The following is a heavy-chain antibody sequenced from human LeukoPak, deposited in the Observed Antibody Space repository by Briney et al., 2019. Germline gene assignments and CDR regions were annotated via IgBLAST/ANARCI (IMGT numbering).Heavy chain of an antibody. CDR1: GGSISSYY. J-gene: IGHJ4*02. Sequence: SETLSLTCTVSGGSISSYYWDWVRQPAGKGLEWIGRIYSSGDTNYNPSLKSRVTMSVDTSKNQFSLRLSSLTAADTAVYYCARDVGSGGGTFPTYHFDFWGQGTLVTVSS. CDR3: ARDVGSGGGTFPTYHFDF. CDR2: IYSSGDT. D-gene: IGHD3-10*01. V-gene: IGHV4-4*07.